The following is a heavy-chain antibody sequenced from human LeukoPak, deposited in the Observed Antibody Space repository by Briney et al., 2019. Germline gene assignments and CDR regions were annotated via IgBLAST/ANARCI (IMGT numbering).Heavy chain of an antibody. CDR3: AREFRDGYNYQVFNY. CDR1: GYTFTGYY. CDR2: INPNSGGT. J-gene: IGHJ4*02. Sequence: ASVTVSCKASGYTFTGYYMHWVRQAPGQGLEWMGRINPNSGGTNYAQKFQGRVTMTRDTSISTAYMELSRLRSDDTAVYYCAREFRDGYNYQVFNYWGQGTLVTVSS. V-gene: IGHV1-2*06. D-gene: IGHD5-24*01.